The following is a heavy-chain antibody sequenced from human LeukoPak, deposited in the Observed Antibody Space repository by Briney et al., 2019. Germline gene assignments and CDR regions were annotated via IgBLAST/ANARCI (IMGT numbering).Heavy chain of an antibody. CDR2: IYYSGST. V-gene: IGHV4-31*02. J-gene: IGHJ4*02. CDR3: AGRDGYNYYGY. Sequence: PSQTLSLTWTVAGVSISSSHYYWSWIRQHPGKGLEWIGYIYYSGSTHYNPSLKSRVTISVDTSKNQFSLKLSSVTAADTAVYYCAGRDGYNYYGYWGQGTLVTVSS. D-gene: IGHD5-24*01. CDR1: GVSISSSHYY.